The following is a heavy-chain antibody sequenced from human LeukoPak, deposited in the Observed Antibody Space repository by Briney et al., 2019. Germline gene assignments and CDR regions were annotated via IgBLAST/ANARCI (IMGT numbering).Heavy chain of an antibody. CDR3: ARFSGGSCFYGMDV. CDR2: ISAYNGNT. D-gene: IGHD2-15*01. J-gene: IGHJ6*02. V-gene: IGHV1-18*01. CDR1: GYTFTSYG. Sequence: ASVKVSCKASGYTFTSYGISWVRQAPGQGLEWMGWISAYNGNTNYAQKLQGRVTMTTGTSTSTAYMELRSLRSDDTAVYYCARFSGGSCFYGMDVWGQGTTVTVSS.